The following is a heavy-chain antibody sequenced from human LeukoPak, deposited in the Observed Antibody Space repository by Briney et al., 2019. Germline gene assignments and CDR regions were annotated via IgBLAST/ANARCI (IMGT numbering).Heavy chain of an antibody. CDR1: GFTFSSYG. CDR3: AKGVDYGGNSGGFDY. V-gene: IGHV3-30*02. J-gene: IGHJ4*02. CDR2: IRYDGSNK. Sequence: PGGSLRLSCAASGFTFSSYGMHWVRQAPGKGLEWVAFIRYDGSNKYYADSVKGRFTISRDNSKNTLYLQMNSLRAEDTAVYYCAKGVDYGGNSGGFDYWGQGTLVTVSS. D-gene: IGHD4-23*01.